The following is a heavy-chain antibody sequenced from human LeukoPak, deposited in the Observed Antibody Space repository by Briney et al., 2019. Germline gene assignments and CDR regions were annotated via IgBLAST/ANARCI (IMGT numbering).Heavy chain of an antibody. CDR3: ARGYFDWLLPDY. Sequence: GASVKVSCKASGYTFTSYAMHWVRQAPGQRLEWMGWINAGNGNTKYSQKFQGRVTITRDTSASTAHMELSSLRSEDTAVYYCARGYFDWLLPDYWGQGTLVTVSS. CDR1: GYTFTSYA. D-gene: IGHD3-9*01. V-gene: IGHV1-3*01. CDR2: INAGNGNT. J-gene: IGHJ4*02.